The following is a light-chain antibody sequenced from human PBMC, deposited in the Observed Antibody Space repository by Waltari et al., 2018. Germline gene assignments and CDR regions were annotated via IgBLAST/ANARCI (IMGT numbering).Light chain of an antibody. CDR2: KAS. V-gene: IGKV1-5*03. Sequence: DIQMPQSPSTLSASVGDRVIITCRASQSVSSWLAWYQQKPGKAPKLLIYKASSLETGVPSRFSGSGSGTEFTLTISSLQPDDFATYYCQQYSASHLFTFGPGTKVDI. CDR1: QSVSSW. CDR3: QQYSASHLFT. J-gene: IGKJ3*01.